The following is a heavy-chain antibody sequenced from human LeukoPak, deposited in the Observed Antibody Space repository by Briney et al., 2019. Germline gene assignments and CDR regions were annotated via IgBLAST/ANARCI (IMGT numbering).Heavy chain of an antibody. J-gene: IGHJ4*02. CDR2: ISSSSSYI. V-gene: IGHV3-21*01. CDR1: GFTFSSYS. D-gene: IGHD2-2*01. CDR3: ARDPRHCSSTSCYPD. Sequence: GRSLRLSCAASGFTFSSYSMNWVRQAPGKGLEWVSSISSSSSYIYYADSVKGRFTISRDNAKNSLYLQMNSLRAEDTAVYYCARDPRHCSSTSCYPDWGQGTLVTVSS.